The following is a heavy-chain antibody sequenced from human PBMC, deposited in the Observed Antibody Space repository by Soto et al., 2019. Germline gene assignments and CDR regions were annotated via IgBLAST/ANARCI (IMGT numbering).Heavy chain of an antibody. V-gene: IGHV4-38-2*01. CDR1: GYSIGNTYY. D-gene: IGHD4-17*01. Sequence: SETLSLTCAVSGYSIGNTYYWGWIRQPPGKGLEWIGNIYHSGTTYYNPSLESRVTISVDTSNNQFSLKLSSVTAADTAVYYCAGAFYGDYAAHYYGMDVWGQGTTVTAP. CDR2: IYHSGTT. CDR3: AGAFYGDYAAHYYGMDV. J-gene: IGHJ6*02.